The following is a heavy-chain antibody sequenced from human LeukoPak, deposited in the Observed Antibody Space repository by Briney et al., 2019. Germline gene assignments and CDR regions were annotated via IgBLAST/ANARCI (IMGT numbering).Heavy chain of an antibody. CDR2: ISAYNGNT. CDR3: ARDLAPFRDGYYY. Sequence: GASVKVSCKASGYTFTSYGISWVRQAPGQGLEWTGWISAYNGNTNYAQKLQGRVTMTTDTSTSTAYMELRSLRSDDTDVYYCARDLAPFRDGYYYWGQGTLVSVSS. J-gene: IGHJ4*02. V-gene: IGHV1-18*01. CDR1: GYTFTSYG. D-gene: IGHD5-24*01.